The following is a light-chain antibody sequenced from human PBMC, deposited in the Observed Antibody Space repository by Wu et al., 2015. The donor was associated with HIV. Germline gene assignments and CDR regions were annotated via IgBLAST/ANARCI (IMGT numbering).Light chain of an antibody. V-gene: IGKV1-5*03. J-gene: IGKJ1*01. CDR3: QQYNSYSPT. CDR1: QSINSW. CDR2: KAS. Sequence: DIQMTQSPSTLSAFVGDRVTITCRASQSINSWLAWYQQKPGKAPKLLIYKASTLESGVPSRFSGSASGTEFTLTINSLQPDDFATYYCQQYNSYSPTFGQGTKVEIK.